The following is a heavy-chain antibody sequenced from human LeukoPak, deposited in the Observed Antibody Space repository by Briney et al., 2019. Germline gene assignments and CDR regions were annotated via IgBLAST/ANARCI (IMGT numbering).Heavy chain of an antibody. CDR2: IIPIFGTA. V-gene: IGHV1-69*05. Sequence: SVKVSCKASGGTFSSYAISWVRQAPGQGLEWMGGIIPIFGTANYAQKFQGRVTITTDESTSTAYMELSSLRSEDTAVYYCARVPPYGDYEYYFDYWGQGTLVTVSS. J-gene: IGHJ4*02. D-gene: IGHD4-17*01. CDR3: ARVPPYGDYEYYFDY. CDR1: GGTFSSYA.